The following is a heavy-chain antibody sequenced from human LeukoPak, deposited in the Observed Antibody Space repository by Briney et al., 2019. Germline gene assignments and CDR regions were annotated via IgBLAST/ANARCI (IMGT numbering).Heavy chain of an antibody. CDR3: ASYGSGKFAP. D-gene: IGHD3-10*01. CDR1: GGSISSGDYY. V-gene: IGHV4-30-4*01. J-gene: IGHJ5*02. Sequence: SETLSLTCTVSGGSISSGDYYWSWIRQPPGKGLEWIGYIFYSGSTYYNPSLKSRATISVDTSKNQFSLKLSSVTPADTAVHYCASYGSGKFAPWGQGTL. CDR2: IFYSGST.